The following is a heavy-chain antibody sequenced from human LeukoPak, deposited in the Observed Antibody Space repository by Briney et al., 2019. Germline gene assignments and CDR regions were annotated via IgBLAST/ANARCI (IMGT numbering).Heavy chain of an antibody. J-gene: IGHJ3*02. CDR1: GFTFSNYA. D-gene: IGHD3-16*02. CDR2: ISGSGGST. Sequence: GGSLRLSCAASGFTFSNYAMSWVRQAPGKGLEWVSAISGSGGSTYYADYVKGRFTISRDNSKNTLYLQMNSLRAEDTAVYYCALNGREVPSGAFDIWGQGTMVTVSS. V-gene: IGHV3-23*01. CDR3: ALNGREVPSGAFDI.